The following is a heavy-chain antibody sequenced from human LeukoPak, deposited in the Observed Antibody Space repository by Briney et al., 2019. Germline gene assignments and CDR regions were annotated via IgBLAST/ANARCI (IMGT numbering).Heavy chain of an antibody. CDR2: ISHDGSNK. J-gene: IGHJ5*02. D-gene: IGHD5-12*01. Sequence: GGSLRLSCAASGFTFSSYGMHWVRQAPGKGLEWVAVISHDGSNKYYADSVKGRFTISRDNSKNTLYLQMNSLRAEDTAVYYCAKAGYSGYDPGWFDPWGQETLVTVSS. CDR3: AKAGYSGYDPGWFDP. CDR1: GFTFSSYG. V-gene: IGHV3-30*18.